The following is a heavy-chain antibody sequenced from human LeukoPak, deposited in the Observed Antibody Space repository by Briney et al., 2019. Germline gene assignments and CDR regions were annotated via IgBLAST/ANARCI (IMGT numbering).Heavy chain of an antibody. V-gene: IGHV4-59*01. J-gene: IGHJ3*02. CDR1: GGSFSSYY. CDR2: IYYSGST. D-gene: IGHD1-26*01. Sequence: PSETLSLPCTVSGGSFSSYYWSWIRQPPGKGLEWIGYIYYSGSTNYNPSLKSRVTISVDTSKNQFSLKLNSITTADTAVYYCARVRLSGTYLDAFDIWGQGTMVTVSS. CDR3: ARVRLSGTYLDAFDI.